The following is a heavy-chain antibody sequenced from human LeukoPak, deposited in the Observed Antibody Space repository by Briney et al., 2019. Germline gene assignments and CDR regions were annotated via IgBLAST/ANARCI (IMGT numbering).Heavy chain of an antibody. J-gene: IGHJ4*02. D-gene: IGHD3-3*01. V-gene: IGHV1-2*02. CDR3: ARVGITIPFGPTDHYYFDY. CDR1: GYTFTGYY. CDR2: INPNSGGT. Sequence: ASVKVSCKASGYTFTGYYMHWVRQAPGQGLEWMGLINPNSGGTNYAQKFQGRVTMTRDTSISTAYMELSRLRSDDTAVYYCARVGITIPFGPTDHYYFDYWGQGTLVTVSS.